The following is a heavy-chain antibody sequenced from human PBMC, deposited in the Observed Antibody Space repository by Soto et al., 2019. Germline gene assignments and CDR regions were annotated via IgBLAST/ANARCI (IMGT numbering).Heavy chain of an antibody. CDR3: ARWGTTGGLDV. CDR1: GFTFRRYV. CDR2: TSYDGSNK. D-gene: IGHD3-16*01. J-gene: IGHJ1*01. Sequence: QVQLVESGGGVVQPGTSLRLSCVGSGFTFRRYVIHWVSQAPGKGLEWVALTSYDGSNKDYGDSVKGRFTISRDNSRNTVDLQMDSLRREDTALYYCARWGTTGGLDVWGQGTLVSVSS. V-gene: IGHV3-33*05.